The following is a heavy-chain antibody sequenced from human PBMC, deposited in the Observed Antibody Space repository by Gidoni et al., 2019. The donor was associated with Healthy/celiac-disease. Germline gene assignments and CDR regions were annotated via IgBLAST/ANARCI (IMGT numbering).Heavy chain of an antibody. CDR3: ARDPHYDFWSGYHPY. CDR2: ISAYNGNT. J-gene: IGHJ4*02. CDR1: GYTLTSYG. Sequence: QVQLVLSGAEVKKPGASVKVSCKASGYTLTSYGISWVRQAPGKGLEWMGWISAYNGNTNYAQKLQGRVTMTTDTSTSTAYMELRSLRSDDTAVYYCARDPHYDFWSGYHPYWGQGTLVTVSS. V-gene: IGHV1-18*01. D-gene: IGHD3-3*01.